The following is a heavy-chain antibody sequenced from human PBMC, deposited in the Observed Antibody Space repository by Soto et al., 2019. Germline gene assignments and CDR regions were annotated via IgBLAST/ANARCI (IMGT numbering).Heavy chain of an antibody. J-gene: IGHJ4*02. Sequence: QITLKESGPTLVKPTQTLTLTCTFSGFSLNTRGVGVGWIRQPPGKALEWLTLIYWDDAKEYSPSLKSRLTTXKXSSKNQVVLIMTTMDPVDTATYYCVHKGEGDRILDFWGQGALVTVSS. CDR3: VHKGEGDRILDF. D-gene: IGHD3-16*01. CDR2: IYWDDAK. V-gene: IGHV2-5*02. CDR1: GFSLNTRGVG.